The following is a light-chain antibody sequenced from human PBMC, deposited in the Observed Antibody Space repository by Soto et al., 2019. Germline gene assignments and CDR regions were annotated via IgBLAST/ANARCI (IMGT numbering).Light chain of an antibody. CDR1: QSVRGY. CDR2: DAS. CDR3: QHYAGSPWT. Sequence: EIVLTKSPATLSLSPGERASPSFRASQSVRGYLAWYQQRPGQAPSLLIYDASNRETGIPDRFSGSASGTDFTLTISRLEPEDFEVYYCQHYAGSPWTFGQGTKVDIK. V-gene: IGKV3-20*01. J-gene: IGKJ1*01.